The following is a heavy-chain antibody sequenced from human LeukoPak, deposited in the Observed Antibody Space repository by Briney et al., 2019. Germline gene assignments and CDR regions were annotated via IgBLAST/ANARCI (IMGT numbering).Heavy chain of an antibody. CDR1: GYTFASYY. J-gene: IGHJ6*03. D-gene: IGHD5-18*01. CDR2: INPSGGST. V-gene: IGHV1-46*01. CDR3: ARDLGHSYGWGDYYYYMDV. Sequence: ASVKVSCKASGYTFASYYMHWVRQAPGQGLEWMGIINPSGGSTSYAQKFQGRVTMTRDTSTSTVYMELSDLRSEDTAVYYCARDLGHSYGWGDYYYYMDVWGKGTPVTVSS.